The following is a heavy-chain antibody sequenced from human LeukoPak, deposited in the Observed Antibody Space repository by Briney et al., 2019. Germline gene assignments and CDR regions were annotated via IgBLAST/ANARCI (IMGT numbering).Heavy chain of an antibody. V-gene: IGHV1-18*01. J-gene: IGHJ5*02. D-gene: IGHD4-23*01. Sequence: ASVKVSCKASGYTFTSYGISWVRQAPGQGLEWMAWISAYNGNTNHAQKFQGRVTMTTDTSTTTAYMELRSLRSDDTAVYYCARDWDYGGKSGYNWFDPWGQGTLVTVSS. CDR3: ARDWDYGGKSGYNWFDP. CDR1: GYTFTSYG. CDR2: ISAYNGNT.